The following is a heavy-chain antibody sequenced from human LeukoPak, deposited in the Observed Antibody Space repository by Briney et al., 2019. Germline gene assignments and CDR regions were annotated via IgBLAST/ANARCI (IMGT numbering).Heavy chain of an antibody. V-gene: IGHV3-30*02. CDR3: AKDWYYYGSGSYFTDY. D-gene: IGHD3-10*01. CDR1: GFTFSSYG. Sequence: GGSLRLSCAASGFTFSSYGMHWVRQAPGKGLEWVAFIRYDGSNKYYADSVKGRFTISRDNSKNTLYLQMNSLRPEDTAVYYCAKDWYYYGSGSYFTDYWGQGTLVTVSS. CDR2: IRYDGSNK. J-gene: IGHJ4*02.